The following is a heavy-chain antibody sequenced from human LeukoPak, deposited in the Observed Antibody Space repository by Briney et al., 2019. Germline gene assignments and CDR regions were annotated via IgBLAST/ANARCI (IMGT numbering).Heavy chain of an antibody. D-gene: IGHD3-22*01. CDR1: GFSLSTSGVG. CDR3: AKSSGYGLIDI. CDR2: IFYSGSA. J-gene: IGHJ3*02. V-gene: IGHV4-39*07. Sequence: SGPTLVKPTQTLTLTCSFSGFSLSTSGVGVGWIRQPPGKALEWIGNIFYSGSAYYSPSLKSRVTISLDTSRNQFSLKLNSVTAADTAVYYCAKSSGYGLIDIWGQGTMVTVSS.